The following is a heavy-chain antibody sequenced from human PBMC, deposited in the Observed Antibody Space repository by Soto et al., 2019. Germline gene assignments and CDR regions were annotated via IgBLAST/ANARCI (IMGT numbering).Heavy chain of an antibody. CDR2: VYYRGSP. J-gene: IGHJ3*01. Sequence: WTWIRQSPGKGLEWIGYVYYRGSPTYNPSLKSRVTISTNTSTNQFSLRLSSVNVADTAVYYCARVGALRGFTNAFDVWAQGTMVTVSS. CDR3: ARVGALRGFTNAFDV. V-gene: IGHV4-59*12. D-gene: IGHD3-16*01.